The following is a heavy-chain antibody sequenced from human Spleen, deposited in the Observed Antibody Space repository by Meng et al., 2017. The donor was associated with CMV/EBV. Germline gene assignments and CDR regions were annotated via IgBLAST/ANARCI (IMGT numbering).Heavy chain of an antibody. V-gene: IGHV4-61*01. CDR1: SGSYY. D-gene: IGHD3-10*01. CDR3: ARGGSGSYYNTGYDWYFDL. CDR2: IYYSGNT. Sequence: SGSYYWSWVRQSPGKGLEWIGYIYYSGNTNYNPSLKSRVTMSVDTSKNQFSLKLSSVTAADTAVYYCARGGSGSYYNTGYDWYFDLWGRGTLVTVSS. J-gene: IGHJ2*01.